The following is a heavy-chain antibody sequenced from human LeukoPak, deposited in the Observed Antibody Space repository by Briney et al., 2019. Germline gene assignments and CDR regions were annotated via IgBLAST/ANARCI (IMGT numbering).Heavy chain of an antibody. D-gene: IGHD4-17*01. CDR3: ARAGGNDYGDHPSV. CDR2: ISSSSSYI. J-gene: IGHJ4*02. V-gene: IGHV3-21*01. Sequence: PGGSLRLSCAASGFTFSSYSMNWVRQAPGKGLEWVSSISSSSSYIYYADSVKGRFTISRDNAKNSLYLQMNSLRAEDTAVYYCARAGGNDYGDHPSVWGQGTLVTVSS. CDR1: GFTFSSYS.